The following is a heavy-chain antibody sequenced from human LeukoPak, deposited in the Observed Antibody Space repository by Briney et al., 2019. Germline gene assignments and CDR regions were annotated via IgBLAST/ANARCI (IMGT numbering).Heavy chain of an antibody. D-gene: IGHD2-2*01. CDR3: ARAVVVVPAARYYFDY. Sequence: SETLSLTCAVYGGSFSGYYWSWIRQPPGKGLEWIGEINHSGSTNYNPSLKSRVTISVDTSKNQFSLKLSSVTAADTAVYYCARAVVVVPAARYYFDYWGQGTLVTVSS. J-gene: IGHJ4*02. CDR1: GGSFSGYY. CDR2: INHSGST. V-gene: IGHV4-34*01.